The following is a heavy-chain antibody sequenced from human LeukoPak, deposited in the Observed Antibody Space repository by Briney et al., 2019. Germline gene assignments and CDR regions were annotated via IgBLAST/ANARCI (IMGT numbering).Heavy chain of an antibody. CDR2: ISYSGST. CDR1: GGSIGSYY. V-gene: IGHV4-59*01. CDR3: AGGGQWLVQGY. D-gene: IGHD6-19*01. J-gene: IGHJ4*02. Sequence: SETLSLTCTVSGGSIGSYYWNWIRQPPGKGLEWIGYISYSGSTNYNPSLKSRVTISLDTSKNQFSLKLSSVTAADTAVYYCAGGGQWLVQGYWGQGTLVTVSS.